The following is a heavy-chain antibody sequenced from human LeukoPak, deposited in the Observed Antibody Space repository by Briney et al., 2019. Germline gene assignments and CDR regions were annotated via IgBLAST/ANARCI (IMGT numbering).Heavy chain of an antibody. CDR2: LYPSGPT. V-gene: IGHV4-61*02. Sequence: SETLSLTCTVSGGPISSGNYYGICIRHPAGKGLECSGRLYPSGPTLGRIYASLTPLFNPSLKSRVTISLDTSKNQFSLRLSFVTAADTALYFCARGLGTTNFDYWGQGTLVSVSS. D-gene: IGHD1-7*01. CDR3: ARGLGTTNFDY. J-gene: IGHJ4*02. CDR1: GGPISSGNYY.